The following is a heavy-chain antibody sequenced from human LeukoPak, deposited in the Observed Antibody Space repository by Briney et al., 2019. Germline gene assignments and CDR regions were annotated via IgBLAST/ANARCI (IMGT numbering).Heavy chain of an antibody. CDR1: GFTFSNYA. J-gene: IGHJ4*02. CDR2: ISESGGGT. V-gene: IGHV3-23*01. Sequence: GGSLRLSCAASGFTFSNYAMNWVRQAPGKGLEWVSTISESGGGTYYADSVKGRFTISRDNSKNTLYLQMNSLRAEDTAVYYCARDLSGSYYFDYWGQGTLVTVSS. D-gene: IGHD1-26*01. CDR3: ARDLSGSYYFDY.